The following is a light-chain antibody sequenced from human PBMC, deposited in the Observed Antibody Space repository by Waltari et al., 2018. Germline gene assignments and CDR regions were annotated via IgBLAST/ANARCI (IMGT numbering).Light chain of an antibody. CDR1: EGINDH. CDR2: KAL. CDR3: QSFDNFKWQ. V-gene: IGKV1-5*03. J-gene: IGKJ1*01. Sequence: DIQMTQMPSTLSADVGDRVTISCRASEGINDHLAWFQQKPGKAPKLLIFKALTLHSGVPSRFSGSGSGTDFTLAISSLQPDDFATYYCQSFDNFKWQFGQGTNV.